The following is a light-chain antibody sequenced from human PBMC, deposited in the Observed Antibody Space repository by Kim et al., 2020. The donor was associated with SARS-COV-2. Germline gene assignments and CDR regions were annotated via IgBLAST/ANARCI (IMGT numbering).Light chain of an antibody. CDR2: GKN. J-gene: IGLJ2*01. CDR3: NSRDNNDNVL. V-gene: IGLV3-19*01. CDR1: SRITYY. Sequence: VALGQTVRITCQGDSRITYYTTWFQQQPGQAPIVVFYGKNNRPSGIPDRFSGSSSGNTASLTITATQAGDEADYYCNSRDNNDNVLFGGGTQLTVL.